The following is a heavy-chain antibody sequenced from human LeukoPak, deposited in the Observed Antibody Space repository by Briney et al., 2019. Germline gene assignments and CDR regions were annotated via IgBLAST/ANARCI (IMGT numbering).Heavy chain of an antibody. CDR2: INHSGST. D-gene: IGHD6-13*01. V-gene: IGHV4-34*01. Sequence: KTSETLSLTCAVYGGSFSGYYWSWIRQPPGKGLECIGEINHSGSTNYNPSLKSRVTISVDTSKNQFSLKLSSVTAADTAVYYCARRTAAAGRVYYMDVWGKGTTVTVSS. CDR1: GGSFSGYY. CDR3: ARRTAAAGRVYYMDV. J-gene: IGHJ6*03.